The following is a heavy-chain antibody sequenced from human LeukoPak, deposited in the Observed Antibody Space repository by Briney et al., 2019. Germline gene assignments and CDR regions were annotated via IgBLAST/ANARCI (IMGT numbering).Heavy chain of an antibody. CDR3: AKTPVYYYDSSGYWDY. CDR1: GFIFSDYG. Sequence: GGSLRLSCAASGFIFSDYGMSWVRKAPGRGLEWVSAVSGSGGSTYYADSVKGRFTISRDNSKNTLYLQMNSLRAEDTAVYYCAKTPVYYYDSSGYWDYWGQGTLVTVSS. CDR2: VSGSGGST. J-gene: IGHJ4*02. V-gene: IGHV3-23*01. D-gene: IGHD3-22*01.